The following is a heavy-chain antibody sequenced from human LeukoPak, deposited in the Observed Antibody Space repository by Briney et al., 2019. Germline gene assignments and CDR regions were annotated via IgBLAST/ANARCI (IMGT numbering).Heavy chain of an antibody. CDR1: GGTFSSYA. Sequence: SVKVSRKASGGTFSSYAISWVRQAPGQGLEWMGGIIPIFGTANYAQKFQGRVTITADESTSTAYMELSSLRSEDTAVYYCARDGGLGDIVVVPAAMEGYYGMDVWGKGTTVTVSS. CDR3: ARDGGLGDIVVVPAAMEGYYGMDV. CDR2: IIPIFGTA. D-gene: IGHD2-2*01. J-gene: IGHJ6*04. V-gene: IGHV1-69*01.